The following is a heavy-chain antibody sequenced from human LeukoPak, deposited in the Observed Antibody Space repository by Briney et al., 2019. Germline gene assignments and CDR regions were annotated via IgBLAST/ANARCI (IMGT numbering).Heavy chain of an antibody. J-gene: IGHJ4*02. D-gene: IGHD4-17*01. CDR3: ARVPSLTTVTTHYFDY. CDR2: ISAYNGNT. Sequence: ASVTVSFKASGYTFTSYGISWVRQAPGQGLEWMGWISAYNGNTNYAQKLQGRVTMTTDTSTSTAYMELRSLRSDDTAVYYCARVPSLTTVTTHYFDYWGQGTLVTVSS. CDR1: GYTFTSYG. V-gene: IGHV1-18*01.